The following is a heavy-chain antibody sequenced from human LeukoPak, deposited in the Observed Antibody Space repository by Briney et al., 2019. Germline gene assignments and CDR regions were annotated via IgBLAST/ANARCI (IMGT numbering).Heavy chain of an antibody. J-gene: IGHJ6*02. Sequence: SETLSLTCTVSGGPISSYCWSWIRQPPGKGLEWIGYIYYSGSTNYNPSLKSRVTMSVDTSKNLFSLKVSSVTAADTAVYYCARGRSNYYGMDVWGQGTTVTVSS. CDR1: GGPISSYC. D-gene: IGHD1-26*01. CDR3: ARGRSNYYGMDV. CDR2: IYYSGST. V-gene: IGHV4-59*01.